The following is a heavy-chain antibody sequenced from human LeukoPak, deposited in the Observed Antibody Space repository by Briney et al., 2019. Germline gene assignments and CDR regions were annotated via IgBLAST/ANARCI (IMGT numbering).Heavy chain of an antibody. Sequence: GGSLRLSCAASGFTFDDYAMSWVRQAPGKGLEWVSGINWNGGSTGYADSVKGRFTISRDNAKNSLYLLMNSLRAEDTAVYYCARVLGYCSSTSCYEVGCWGQGTLVTVSS. CDR2: INWNGGST. D-gene: IGHD2-2*01. CDR1: GFTFDDYA. J-gene: IGHJ4*02. CDR3: ARVLGYCSSTSCYEVGC. V-gene: IGHV3-20*04.